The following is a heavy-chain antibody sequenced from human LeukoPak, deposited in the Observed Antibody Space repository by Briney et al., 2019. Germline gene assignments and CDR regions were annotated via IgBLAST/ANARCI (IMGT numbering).Heavy chain of an antibody. J-gene: IGHJ6*02. Sequence: SETLSLTCTVFGGSFTDYFWTWIRHSPGKGLEWIGEINDYTGDTKYNPSLNSRVSISLEKSKNQFSLELRSVTAADTAVYYCARGRIAKIVVVHSFSYSMDVWGQGTTVTVSS. CDR1: GGSFTDYF. CDR2: INDYTGDT. V-gene: IGHV4-34*01. CDR3: ARGRIAKIVVVHSFSYSMDV. D-gene: IGHD3-22*01.